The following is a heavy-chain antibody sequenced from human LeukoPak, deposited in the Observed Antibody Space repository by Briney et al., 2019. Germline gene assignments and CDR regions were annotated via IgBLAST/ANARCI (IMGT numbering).Heavy chain of an antibody. D-gene: IGHD3-22*01. J-gene: IGHJ3*02. CDR2: ISGDGDST. CDR3: AKDIGADYYYDSSGYFI. Sequence: PGGSLRLSCAASGFTFDNYAMHWVRQVPGKGLEWVSLISGDGDSTYYPDSVKGLFTISRDNSKNSLYLQMNSLRTEDTALYYCAKDIGADYYYDSSGYFIWGQGTMVTVSS. V-gene: IGHV3-43*02. CDR1: GFTFDNYA.